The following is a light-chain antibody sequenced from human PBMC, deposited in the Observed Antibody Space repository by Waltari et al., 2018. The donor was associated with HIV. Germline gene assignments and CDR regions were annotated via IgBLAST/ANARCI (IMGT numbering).Light chain of an antibody. Sequence: QSALTQPATVSGSPGQSITISCTGTRSAVGSYNRVSWYQQHPGKAPKLTIHEGTKRPSGVSQRVSGSKSGNTSSLTIAGLLAEDEAEYCCCTYADSSLVLGTGTKVSVL. V-gene: IGLV2-23*01. CDR2: EGT. CDR1: RSAVGSYNR. J-gene: IGLJ1*01. CDR3: CTYADSSLV.